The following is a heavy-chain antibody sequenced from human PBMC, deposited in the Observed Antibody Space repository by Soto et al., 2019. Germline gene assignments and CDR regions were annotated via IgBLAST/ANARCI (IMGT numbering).Heavy chain of an antibody. Sequence: QLQLQESGSGLVKPSQTLSLTCAVSGGSTSSGGYSWSWIRQPPGKGLEWIGYIYHSGSTSYNPSLKSRVTISVDRSKNQFSLKLSSVTAADTAVYYCARAPARYYYDSSGYYYGDYFDYWGQGTLVTVSS. CDR1: GGSTSSGGYS. CDR2: IYHSGST. D-gene: IGHD3-22*01. CDR3: ARAPARYYYDSSGYYYGDYFDY. J-gene: IGHJ4*02. V-gene: IGHV4-30-2*01.